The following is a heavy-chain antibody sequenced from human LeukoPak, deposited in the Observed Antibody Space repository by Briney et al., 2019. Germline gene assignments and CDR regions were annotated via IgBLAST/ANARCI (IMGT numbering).Heavy chain of an antibody. D-gene: IGHD3-10*01. J-gene: IGHJ3*02. Sequence: SQTLSLTCTVSGGSISSGGYYWSWIRQHAGKGLEWIGYIYYSGSTYYNPSLKSRVTISVDTSKNQFSLKLSSVTAADTAVYYCARTYGSGSYSSAFDIWGQGTMVTVSS. CDR2: IYYSGST. CDR1: GGSISSGGYY. V-gene: IGHV4-31*03. CDR3: ARTYGSGSYSSAFDI.